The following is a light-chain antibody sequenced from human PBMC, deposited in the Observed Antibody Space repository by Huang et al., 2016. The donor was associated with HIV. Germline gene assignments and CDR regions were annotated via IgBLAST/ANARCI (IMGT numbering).Light chain of an antibody. V-gene: IGKV3-15*01. Sequence: IVMTQTPATLPVSPGGRATLSCRASQSVSTNLAWYQQKPGQTPRLIIYGSTTRATGVPARLSGSGSGTDFTLTINSLQSEDFGIYYCQQYNNWHLTFGGGTKV. CDR3: QQYNNWHLT. CDR1: QSVSTN. CDR2: GST. J-gene: IGKJ4*01.